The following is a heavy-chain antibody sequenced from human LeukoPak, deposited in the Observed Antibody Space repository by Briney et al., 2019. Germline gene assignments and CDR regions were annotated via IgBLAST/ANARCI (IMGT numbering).Heavy chain of an antibody. J-gene: IGHJ4*02. CDR3: ARERVIAPAGDGFDS. D-gene: IGHD2-21*01. CDR2: ISSSSTTI. Sequence: GGSLRLSCAASGFTFSDYSMNWVRQAPGKGLEWVSYISSSSTTIFYADSVKGRFTISRDNAKNSLFLQMNGLRDEDTALYYCARERVIAPAGDGFDSWGQGTLVTVSS. V-gene: IGHV3-48*02. CDR1: GFTFSDYS.